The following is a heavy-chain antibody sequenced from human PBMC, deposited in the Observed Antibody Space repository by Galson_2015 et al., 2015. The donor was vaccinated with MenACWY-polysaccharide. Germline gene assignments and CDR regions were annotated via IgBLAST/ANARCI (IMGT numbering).Heavy chain of an antibody. CDR3: ARDPASTSWCYFDY. D-gene: IGHD6-13*01. CDR2: TYYRSKWYN. J-gene: IGHJ4*02. Sequence: CAISGDSVSSNSAAWNWIRQPPPRGLEWLGRTYYRSKWYNDYAVSVKSRITINPDTSKNHFSLQLNSVTPDDTAIYYCARDPASTSWCYFDYWGQGTLVTVSS. CDR1: GDSVSSNSAA. V-gene: IGHV6-1*01.